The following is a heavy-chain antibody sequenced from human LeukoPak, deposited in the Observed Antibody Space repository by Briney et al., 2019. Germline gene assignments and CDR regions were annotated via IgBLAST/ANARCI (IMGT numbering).Heavy chain of an antibody. CDR3: ARGGAQWLAYYGSSGYTGGGMDV. CDR1: GFTFRTYW. D-gene: IGHD3-22*01. J-gene: IGHJ6*02. Sequence: GGCLRVSCVASGFTFRTYWMNWVRQAPGKGLEWVANVKQDGGEKYYVDSVKGRFTISRDNAKNSLYLQVNSLRAEDTAVYYCARGGAQWLAYYGSSGYTGGGMDVWGQGTTVTVSS. CDR2: VKQDGGEK. V-gene: IGHV3-7*01.